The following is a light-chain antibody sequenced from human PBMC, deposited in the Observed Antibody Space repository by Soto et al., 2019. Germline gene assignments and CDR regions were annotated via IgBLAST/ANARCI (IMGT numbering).Light chain of an antibody. J-gene: IGKJ5*01. Sequence: DIQMTQSPSSLSASVGDRVTITCRASQSISSWLAWYQQRAEEAPKSLIYAASSLQSGVPSRFSGSGSGTDFTLTISSLQLEDFATYYCQQYHSYPRTFGQGTRLEIK. CDR1: QSISSW. CDR3: QQYHSYPRT. V-gene: IGKV1D-16*01. CDR2: AAS.